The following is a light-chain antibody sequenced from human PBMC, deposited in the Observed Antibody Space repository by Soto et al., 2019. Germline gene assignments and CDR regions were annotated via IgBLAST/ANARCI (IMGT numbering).Light chain of an antibody. V-gene: IGKV3-11*01. J-gene: IGKJ4*01. Sequence: EIVLTQSPATLSLSPGERATLSCRASQSVSSYLAWYQQKPGQAPRLLIYDASNRATGIPARFSGSGSGTDFTLTISSLEPEDFATYYCQQVESYPSTFGGGTKVEMK. CDR3: QQVESYPST. CDR1: QSVSSY. CDR2: DAS.